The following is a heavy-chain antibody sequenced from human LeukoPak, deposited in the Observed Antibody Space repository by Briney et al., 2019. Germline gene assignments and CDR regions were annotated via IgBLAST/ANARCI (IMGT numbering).Heavy chain of an antibody. V-gene: IGHV1-3*01. Sequence: ASVKVSCKASGYTFTSYAMHWVRQAPGQRLEWMGWINAGNGNTKYSQKFQGRVTITRDTSASTAYMELNSLRSEDTAVYYCARDPSRVGRNFDYWGQGTLVTVSS. CDR1: GYTFTSYA. D-gene: IGHD5-24*01. CDR2: INAGNGNT. J-gene: IGHJ4*02. CDR3: ARDPSRVGRNFDY.